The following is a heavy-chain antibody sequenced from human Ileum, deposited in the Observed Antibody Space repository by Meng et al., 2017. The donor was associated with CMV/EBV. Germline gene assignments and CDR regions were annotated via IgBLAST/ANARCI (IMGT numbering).Heavy chain of an antibody. J-gene: IGHJ5*02. CDR1: TIRSGAYY. CDR2: AKYSGRT. V-gene: IGHV4-30-4*08. CDR3: ARTEDCTSTSCYTGFDP. Sequence: TIRSGAYYWHWIRQPPGKGLEWIGLAKYSGRTCYNPSLTRRVTISLDTSENHFSLTLSSVTAADTAVYYCARTEDCTSTSCYTGFDPWGQGTLVTVSS. D-gene: IGHD2-2*01.